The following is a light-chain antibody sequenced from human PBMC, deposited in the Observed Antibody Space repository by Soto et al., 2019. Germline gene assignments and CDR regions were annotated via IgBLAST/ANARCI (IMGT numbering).Light chain of an antibody. CDR2: GAS. CDR3: LQHGRSPYT. V-gene: IGKV3-20*01. J-gene: IGKJ2*01. Sequence: EIVLTQSPGTLSLSPGERATRSCRASQSVSNNYLAWYQQRPGQAPRLLIYGASSRATGIPDRCTGSGSGTDFTLTVSRLEPEDVAGYYCLQHGRSPYTVGQGTKLEIK. CDR1: QSVSNNY.